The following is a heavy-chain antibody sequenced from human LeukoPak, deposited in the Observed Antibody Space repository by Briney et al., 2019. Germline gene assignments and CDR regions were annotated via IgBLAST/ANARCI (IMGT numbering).Heavy chain of an antibody. CDR1: GFSFSTSGVG. Sequence: SGPTLVNPTQTLTLTCTFSGFSFSTSGVGVGWIRQPPGKALEWLAVIYWDEDKRYRPSLKSRLTITKDTSKNQVVLTMPNMDPVDTATYYCARSPYYDILTGSRGTFDYWGRGILATVSS. V-gene: IGHV2-5*02. J-gene: IGHJ4*02. CDR2: IYWDEDK. CDR3: ARSPYYDILTGSRGTFDY. D-gene: IGHD3-9*01.